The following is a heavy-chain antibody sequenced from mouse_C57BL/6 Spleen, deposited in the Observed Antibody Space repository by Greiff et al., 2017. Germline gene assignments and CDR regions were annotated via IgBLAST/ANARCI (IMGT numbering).Heavy chain of an antibody. J-gene: IGHJ2*01. CDR2: ISSGGSYT. V-gene: IGHV5-6*01. CDR1: GFTFSSYG. Sequence: EVQGVESGGDLVKPGGSLKLSCAASGFTFSSYGMSWVRQTPDKRLEWVATISSGGSYTYYPDSVKGRFTISRDNAKNTLYLQMSSLKSEDTAMYYCARQGGNSYFDYWGQGTTLTVSS. CDR3: ARQGGNSYFDY. D-gene: IGHD2-1*01.